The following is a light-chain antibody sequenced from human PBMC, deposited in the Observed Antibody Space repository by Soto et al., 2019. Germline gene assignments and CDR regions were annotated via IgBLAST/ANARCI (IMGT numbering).Light chain of an antibody. Sequence: EIVMPQSPATLSVSPGERATLSCRASQSVSSNLAWYQQKAGQAPRLLIYAASTRATGIPARFSGSGSGTEFTLTISSLQSEDFAVYYCQQYSIWRTFGQGTKVDVK. J-gene: IGKJ1*01. V-gene: IGKV3-15*01. CDR3: QQYSIWRT. CDR1: QSVSSN. CDR2: AAS.